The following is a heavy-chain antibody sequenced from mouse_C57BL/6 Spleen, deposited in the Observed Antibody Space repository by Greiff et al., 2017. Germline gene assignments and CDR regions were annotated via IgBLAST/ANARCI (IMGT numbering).Heavy chain of an antibody. D-gene: IGHD1-1*01. Sequence: EVQLVQSGEGLVKPGGSLKLSCAASGFTFSSYSMSWVRQTPGQRLEWVAYISRGGDCIYYADTVKGRFTISRDNARNTLYLQTSSLKSEDTAMYYCTRARVGDYWGQGTTLTVSS. V-gene: IGHV5-9-1*02. J-gene: IGHJ2*01. CDR3: TRARVGDY. CDR2: ISRGGDCI. CDR1: GFTFSSYS.